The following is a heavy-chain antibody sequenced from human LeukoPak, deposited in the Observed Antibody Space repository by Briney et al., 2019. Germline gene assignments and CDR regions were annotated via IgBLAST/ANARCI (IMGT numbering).Heavy chain of an antibody. CDR3: VGDLLGSGSTTAYLYH. CDR1: GFTFSDYS. CDR2: ISRRSRHV. J-gene: IGHJ1*01. D-gene: IGHD3-10*01. Sequence: GGSLRLSCAASGFTFSDYSMNWVRQAPGKGLEWVSSISRRSRHVYYAGSVKGRFTISRDDARNPLYLQMNSLRAQDMAVYFCVGDLLGSGSTTAYLYHWGQGTLVTVSS. V-gene: IGHV3-21*01.